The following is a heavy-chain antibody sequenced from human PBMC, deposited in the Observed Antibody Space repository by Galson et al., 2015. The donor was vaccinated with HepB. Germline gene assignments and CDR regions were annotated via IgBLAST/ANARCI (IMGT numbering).Heavy chain of an antibody. Sequence: SETLSLTCTVSGGSISSYYWSWIRQPPGKGLEWIGYIYYSGSTNYNPSLKSRVTISVDTSKNQFSLKLSSVTAADTAVYYCARDAFPDQLLLGWFDPWGQGTLVTVSS. CDR2: IYYSGST. J-gene: IGHJ5*02. V-gene: IGHV4-59*01. D-gene: IGHD2-2*01. CDR1: GGSISSYY. CDR3: ARDAFPDQLLLGWFDP.